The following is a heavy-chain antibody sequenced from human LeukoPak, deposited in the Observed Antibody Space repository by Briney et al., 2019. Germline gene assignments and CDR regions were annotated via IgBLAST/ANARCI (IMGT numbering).Heavy chain of an antibody. CDR2: IYTSGST. CDR3: ARRAINSVMFDY. J-gene: IGHJ4*02. V-gene: IGHV4-4*07. CDR1: GGSISSYY. Sequence: SETLSLTCTVSGGSISSYYWSWIRQPAGKGLEWIGRIYTSGSTNYNPSLKSRVTMSVDTSKNQFSLKLSSATAAHTAVYFCARRAINSVMFDYWGQGTLVTVSS. D-gene: IGHD3-16*01.